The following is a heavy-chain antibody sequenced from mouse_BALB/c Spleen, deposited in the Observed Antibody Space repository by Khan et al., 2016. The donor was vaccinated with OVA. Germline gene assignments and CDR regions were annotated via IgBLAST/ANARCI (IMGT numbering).Heavy chain of an antibody. CDR1: GYTFTDYV. J-gene: IGHJ2*01. CDR3: TRFHGGY. CDR2: IKTYTGKP. V-gene: IGHV9-3-1*01. Sequence: QIQLVQSGPELKKPGETVKISCKASGYTFTDYVMNWVKQSPGKGLKWMGWIKTYTGKPTYADDFKGRFAFSLETSASTAYLQINSLKNEDTATYFCTRFHGGYWGQGTTLTVSS.